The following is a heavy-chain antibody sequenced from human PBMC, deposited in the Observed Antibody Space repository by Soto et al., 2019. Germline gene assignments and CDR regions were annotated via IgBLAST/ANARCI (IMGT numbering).Heavy chain of an antibody. CDR2: ISYDGSNK. J-gene: IGHJ4*02. Sequence: QVQLVESGGGVVQPGRSLRLSCAASGFTFSSYGMHWVRQAPGKGLEWVAVISYDGSNKYYADSVKGRFTISRDNSKNTMYLQIHSLRAEDTAVYYCAKDIRDIVVEYYFDYWGQGTLVTVSS. D-gene: IGHD2-2*01. CDR3: AKDIRDIVVEYYFDY. CDR1: GFTFSSYG. V-gene: IGHV3-30*18.